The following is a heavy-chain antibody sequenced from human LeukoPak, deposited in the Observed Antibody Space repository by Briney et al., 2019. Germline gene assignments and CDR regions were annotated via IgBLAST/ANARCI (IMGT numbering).Heavy chain of an antibody. CDR3: ARDLMTTPTWDFDY. D-gene: IGHD3-16*01. J-gene: IGHJ4*02. CDR1: EYTFTGYY. V-gene: IGHV1-2*02. CDR2: INPNSGTT. Sequence: ASVKVSCKGSEYTFTGYYMHWVRQAPGQGLEWMGWINPNSGTTNYAQKFLGRVTVTSDTSIRTAYMELSRLESDDTAVYYCARDLMTTPTWDFDYWGQGTLVTVAS.